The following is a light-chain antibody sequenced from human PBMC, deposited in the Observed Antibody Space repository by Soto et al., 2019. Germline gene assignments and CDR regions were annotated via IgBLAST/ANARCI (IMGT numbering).Light chain of an antibody. CDR1: SSNIGAGFD. J-gene: IGLJ2*01. CDR3: QSYDSSLSGVV. Sequence: QSVLTQPPSVSGAPGQRVTISCTGSSSNIGAGFDVRWYQQLPGTAPKLLIYGNSNRPSGVPDRFSDSKSGTSASLAITGLQAEDEAEYYCQSYDSSLSGVVFGGGTKLTVL. V-gene: IGLV1-40*01. CDR2: GNS.